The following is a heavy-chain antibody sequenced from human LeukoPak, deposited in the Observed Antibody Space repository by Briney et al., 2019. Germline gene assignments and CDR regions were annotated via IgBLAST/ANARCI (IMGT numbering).Heavy chain of an antibody. J-gene: IGHJ1*01. CDR2: INTGNGNT. V-gene: IGHV1-3*04. Sequence: ASVKVACKPSGYTFTNYGMHWVRQAPRQSLEWTGWINTGNGNTKSSQKFQDRVALTRDTSASTAYMELNSLSSEDTAVYYCARVPLHDASGRYYPHWGQGTLVTVSS. CDR1: GYTFTNYG. D-gene: IGHD3-22*01. CDR3: ARVPLHDASGRYYPH.